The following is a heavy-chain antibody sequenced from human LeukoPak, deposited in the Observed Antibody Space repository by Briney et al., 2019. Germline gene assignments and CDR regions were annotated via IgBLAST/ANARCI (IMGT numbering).Heavy chain of an antibody. CDR2: IYYSGST. V-gene: IGHV4-59*01. D-gene: IGHD3-10*01. Sequence: SETLSLTCTVSGGSISNYYWSWIRQPPGKGLEWLGYIYYSGSTNYNPSLKSRVTISVDTSKNQFSLKLSSVTAADTAVYYCARSELLWFGGVNSGFDYWGQGTLVTVSS. J-gene: IGHJ4*02. CDR3: ARSELLWFGGVNSGFDY. CDR1: GGSISNYY.